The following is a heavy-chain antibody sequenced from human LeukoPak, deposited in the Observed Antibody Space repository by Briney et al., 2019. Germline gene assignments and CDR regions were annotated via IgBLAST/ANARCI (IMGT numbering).Heavy chain of an antibody. Sequence: GGSLRLSCAASGFTFRSYGMHWVRQAPGKGLEWVAIIWYDGSNKYYADSVKGRFTISRDNSKNTLYLQMGSLRAEDTAVYYCARVGGYCGGATCSFYFDYWGQGTLVTVSS. D-gene: IGHD2-15*01. V-gene: IGHV3-33*01. CDR3: ARVGGYCGGATCSFYFDY. CDR2: IWYDGSNK. CDR1: GFTFRSYG. J-gene: IGHJ4*02.